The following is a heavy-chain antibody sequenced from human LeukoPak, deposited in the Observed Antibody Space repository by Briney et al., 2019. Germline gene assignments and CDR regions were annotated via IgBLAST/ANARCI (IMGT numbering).Heavy chain of an antibody. CDR3: AKELPRGGGDPLPDY. CDR2: ISGSGGST. V-gene: IGHV3-23*01. D-gene: IGHD2-21*02. CDR1: GFTFSSYA. J-gene: IGHJ4*02. Sequence: GGSLRLSCAASGFTFSSYAMSWVRQAPGKGLEWVSAISGSGGSTYYADSVKGRFTISRDNYKNPLYLQMNSLKPEDTAVYYCAKELPRGGGDPLPDYWGQGTLVTVSS.